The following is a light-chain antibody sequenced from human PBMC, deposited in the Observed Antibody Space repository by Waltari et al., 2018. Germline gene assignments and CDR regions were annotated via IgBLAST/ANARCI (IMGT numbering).Light chain of an antibody. CDR2: TAS. CDR1: QDITRW. Sequence: DIQMTQSPSSVSASVGDRVTITCRASQDITRWLAWYQQKPGKDPKLLIYTASSLQSGVPSRFSGGGYGTDFTLTISSLQPEDFATYHCQQGDSFPWTFGQGTKVDMK. J-gene: IGKJ1*01. CDR3: QQGDSFPWT. V-gene: IGKV1-12*01.